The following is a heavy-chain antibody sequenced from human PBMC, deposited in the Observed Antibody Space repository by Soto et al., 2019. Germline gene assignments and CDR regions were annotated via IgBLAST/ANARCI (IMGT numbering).Heavy chain of an antibody. J-gene: IGHJ4*02. CDR1: GFTFSSYS. CDR2: ISSGSSYI. CDR3: AKDRIRYSSSWYPLDY. D-gene: IGHD6-13*01. Sequence: GGSLRLSCAASGFTFSSYSMNWVRQAPGKGLEWVSSISSGSSYIYYADSVKGRFTISRDNSKNTLYLQMNSLRAEDTAVYYCAKDRIRYSSSWYPLDYWGQGTLVTVSS. V-gene: IGHV3-21*01.